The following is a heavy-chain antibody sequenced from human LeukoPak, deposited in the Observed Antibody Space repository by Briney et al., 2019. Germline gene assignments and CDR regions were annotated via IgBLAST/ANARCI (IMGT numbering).Heavy chain of an antibody. CDR1: GGSLSSGGYY. V-gene: IGHV4-30-2*01. CDR2: IYHSGST. CDR3: ARLTPLYGSGSFYYYYYGMDV. D-gene: IGHD3-10*01. Sequence: SETLSLTCTVSGGSLSSGGYYWSWIRQPPGRGLEGIGYIYHSGSTYYNPSLKSRVTISIDRSKNQFSLKLSSVTAADTAVYYCARLTPLYGSGSFYYYYYGMDVWGQGTTVTVSS. J-gene: IGHJ6*02.